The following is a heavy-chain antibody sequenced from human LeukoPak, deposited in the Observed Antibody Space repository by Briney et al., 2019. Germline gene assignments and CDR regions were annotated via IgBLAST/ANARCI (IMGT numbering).Heavy chain of an antibody. J-gene: IGHJ4*02. CDR1: GGSISSYY. CDR3: ASKATRGPRPYSSSWYVDY. Sequence: SETLSLTCTVSGGSISSYYWSWIRQPPGKGLEWIGYIYYSGSTNYNPSLKSRVTISVDTSKNQFSLKLSSVTAADTAVYYCASKATRGPRPYSSSWYVDYWGQGTLVTVSS. CDR2: IYYSGST. V-gene: IGHV4-59*12. D-gene: IGHD6-13*01.